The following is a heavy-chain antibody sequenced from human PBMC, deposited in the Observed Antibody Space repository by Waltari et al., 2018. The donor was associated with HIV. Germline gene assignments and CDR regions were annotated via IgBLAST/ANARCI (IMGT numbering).Heavy chain of an antibody. Sequence: GSGGGVVQPGRSLRLSCAASGFTFSSYAMHWVRQAPGKGLEWVAVISYDGSNKYYADSVKGRFTISRDNSKNMLYLQMNSLRAEDTAVYYCARDFSIADYYYGMDVWGQGTTVTVSS. V-gene: IGHV3-30*01. J-gene: IGHJ6*02. D-gene: IGHD3-22*01. CDR3: ARDFSIADYYYGMDV. CDR2: ISYDGSNK. CDR1: GFTFSSYA.